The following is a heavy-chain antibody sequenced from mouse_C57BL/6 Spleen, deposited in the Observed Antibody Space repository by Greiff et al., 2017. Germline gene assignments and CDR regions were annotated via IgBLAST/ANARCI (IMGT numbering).Heavy chain of an antibody. D-gene: IGHD5-5*01. CDR2: IYPGSGST. J-gene: IGHJ4*01. CDR3: ARWDYPCCAMDY. V-gene: IGHV1-55*01. CDR1: GYTFTSYW. Sequence: QVQLQQPGAELVKPGASVKMSCKASGYTFTSYWITWVKQRPGQGLEWIGDIYPGSGSTNYNEKFKSKATLTVDTSSSTAYMQLSSLTSEDSAVYYCARWDYPCCAMDYWGQGTSVTVSS.